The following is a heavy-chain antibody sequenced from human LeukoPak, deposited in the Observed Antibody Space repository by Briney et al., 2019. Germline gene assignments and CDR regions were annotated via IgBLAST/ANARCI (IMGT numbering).Heavy chain of an antibody. CDR1: GYSFTSSW. CDR3: ARGLYCSGGSCRFDY. D-gene: IGHD2-15*01. CDR2: IYPGDSDI. V-gene: IGHV5-51*01. Sequence: GEPLKISCEGSGYSFTSSWIGWVRQMPGKGLEWMGIIYPGDSDIRYSPSFQSQVTISADKSITTAYLQWSSLKASDTAIYYCARGLYCSGGSCRFDYWGQGTLVTVSS. J-gene: IGHJ4*02.